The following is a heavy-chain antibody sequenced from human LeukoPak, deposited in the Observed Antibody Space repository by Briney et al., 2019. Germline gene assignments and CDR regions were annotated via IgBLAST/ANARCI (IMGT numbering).Heavy chain of an antibody. CDR2: ISSTGGTT. CDR3: AKNGDRGAYCTGGTCYPYFYYYMDV. CDR1: GITFSSYG. J-gene: IGHJ6*03. D-gene: IGHD2-15*01. V-gene: IGHV3-23*01. Sequence: WGSLRLSCAASGITFSSYGMSWVGQAPGKGLEWVSSISSTGGTTYYADSVKGRFTISRDNSKNTLYLQMNSLRAEDTAIYYCAKNGDRGAYCTGGTCYPYFYYYMDVWGKGTTVTI.